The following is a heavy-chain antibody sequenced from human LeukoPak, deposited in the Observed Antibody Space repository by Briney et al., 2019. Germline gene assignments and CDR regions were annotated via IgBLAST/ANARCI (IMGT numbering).Heavy chain of an antibody. Sequence: GGSLRLSCAASGFTFSSYAMSWVRQAPGKGREWVSAISGSGGSTYYADSVKGRFTISRDNSKNTLYLQMDSLRAEDTAVYYCAKADSSGYYPYYFDYWGQGTLVTVSS. CDR1: GFTFSSYA. CDR3: AKADSSGYYPYYFDY. CDR2: ISGSGGST. J-gene: IGHJ4*02. D-gene: IGHD3-22*01. V-gene: IGHV3-23*01.